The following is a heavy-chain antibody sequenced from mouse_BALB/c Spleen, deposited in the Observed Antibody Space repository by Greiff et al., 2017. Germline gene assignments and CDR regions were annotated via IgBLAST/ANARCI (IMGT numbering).Heavy chain of an antibody. CDR1: GYTFTSYY. CDR3: TRGRNNMPGTWFAY. Sequence: QVQLQQPGAELVKPGASVKLSCKASGYTFTSYYMYWVKQRPGQGLEWIGGINPSNGGTNFNEKFKSKATLTVDKSSSTAYMQLSSLTSEDSAVYYCTRGRNNMPGTWFAYWGQGTLVAVSA. CDR2: INPSNGGT. J-gene: IGHJ3*01. V-gene: IGHV1S81*02. D-gene: IGHD1-1*01.